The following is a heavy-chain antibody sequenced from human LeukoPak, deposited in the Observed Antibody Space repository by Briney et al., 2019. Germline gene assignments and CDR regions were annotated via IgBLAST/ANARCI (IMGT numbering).Heavy chain of an antibody. CDR1: GFTFDNYA. CDR3: AKDVCNGAGCHFFDY. D-gene: IGHD2-15*01. V-gene: IGHV3-23*01. Sequence: GGSLRFSCAAPGFTFDNYAMSWFRQAPGKGLEWVSGMSDGARRTSYADSVTGRFPISRDNARRILYLQMNSLRAEDTAVYYCAKDVCNGAGCHFFDYWGQGTVVTVSS. CDR2: MSDGARRT. J-gene: IGHJ4*02.